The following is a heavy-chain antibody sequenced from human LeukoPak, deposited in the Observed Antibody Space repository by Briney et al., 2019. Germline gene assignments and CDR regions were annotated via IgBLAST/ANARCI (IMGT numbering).Heavy chain of an antibody. V-gene: IGHV7-4-1*02. Sequence: GASVKVSCKASGYTFTVYSINWLRQAPGQGLEWMGWITTSTGKPAYAQGFTGRFVFSLDTSGSTTYLHINSLKAEDTAVYYCARDASMINFDYWGQGSLVTVSS. D-gene: IGHD3-16*01. CDR3: ARDASMINFDY. CDR2: ITTSTGKP. CDR1: GYTFTVYS. J-gene: IGHJ4*02.